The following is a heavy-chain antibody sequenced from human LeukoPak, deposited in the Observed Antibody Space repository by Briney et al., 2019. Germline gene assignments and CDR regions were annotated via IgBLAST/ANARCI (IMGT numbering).Heavy chain of an antibody. CDR3: ARLGNWYFDL. Sequence: SETLSLTCTVSGYSISSGYYWGWIRQPPGKGLEWIGNIYHDGSTYYNPSLKSRVTISVDTSKNQFSLKLNSVTAADTAVYYCARLGNWYFDLWGRGTLVTVSS. J-gene: IGHJ2*01. CDR2: IYHDGST. CDR1: GYSISSGYY. D-gene: IGHD7-27*01. V-gene: IGHV4-38-2*02.